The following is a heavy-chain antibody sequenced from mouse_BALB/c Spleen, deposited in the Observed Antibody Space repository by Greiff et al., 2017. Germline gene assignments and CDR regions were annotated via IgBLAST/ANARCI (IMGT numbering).Heavy chain of an antibody. D-gene: IGHD3-1*01. CDR3: ARDRGFDY. J-gene: IGHJ2*01. Sequence: EVHLVESGGGLVKPGGSLKLSCAASGFTFSSYAMSWVRQSPEQRLEWVAEISSGGSYTYYPDTVTGRFTISRDNAKNTLYLEMSSLRSEDTSMYYCARDRGFDYWGQGTTLTVSS. V-gene: IGHV5-9-4*01. CDR2: ISSGGSYT. CDR1: GFTFSSYA.